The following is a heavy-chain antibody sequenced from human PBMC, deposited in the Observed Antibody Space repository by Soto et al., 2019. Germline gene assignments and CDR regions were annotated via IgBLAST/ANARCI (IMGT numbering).Heavy chain of an antibody. V-gene: IGHV3-23*01. D-gene: IGHD2-15*01. Sequence: EVQLLGAGGGLVHVGKSLRLSCATSGFTLRSYGIHWVRQCPGKGLEWVSGISSGAGNRYYADSVKGRFTISRDTSKNKVVLELNSVRGEDTAIYYCARGRTYSGFDSLGPVALVTVSA. CDR3: ARGRTYSGFDS. J-gene: IGHJ4*02. CDR2: ISSGAGNR. CDR1: GFTLRSYG.